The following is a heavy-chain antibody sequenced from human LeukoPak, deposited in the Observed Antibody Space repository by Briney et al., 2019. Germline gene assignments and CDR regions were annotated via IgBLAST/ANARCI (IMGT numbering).Heavy chain of an antibody. CDR1: GGSFSGYY. Sequence: SETLSLTCAVYGGSFSGYYWSWIRQPPGKGLVWIGEINHSGSTNYNPSLKSRVTISVDTSKNQFSLKLSSVTAADTAVYYCASGGWVVVPAAIYYLDYWGQGTLVTVSS. D-gene: IGHD2-2*01. V-gene: IGHV4-34*01. CDR2: INHSGST. J-gene: IGHJ4*02. CDR3: ASGGWVVVPAAIYYLDY.